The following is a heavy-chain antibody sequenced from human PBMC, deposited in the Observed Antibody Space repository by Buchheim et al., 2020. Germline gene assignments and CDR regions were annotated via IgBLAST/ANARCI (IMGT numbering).Heavy chain of an antibody. CDR1: GFTFSVFT. D-gene: IGHD5-18*01. CDR2: MRSKANSYAT. CDR3: TTLIQDRGSSYVKHDY. J-gene: IGHJ4*02. Sequence: EVQLVESGGGFVQPGGSLKLSCAASGFTFSVFTIHWVRLASGKGLEWVGRMRSKANSYATSYAESVKGRFTVSRDDSKNTAYLQMDSLKTEDTAIYYCTTLIQDRGSSYVKHDYWGQGTL. V-gene: IGHV3-73*01.